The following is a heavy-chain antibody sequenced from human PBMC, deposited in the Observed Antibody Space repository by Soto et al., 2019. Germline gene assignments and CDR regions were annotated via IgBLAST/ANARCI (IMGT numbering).Heavy chain of an antibody. Sequence: TXGSLRLSCAACGFSCSSYDMSGVRQAPGKGLEWVSTILVGGSTHYPDSVKGRFTISRDNSKNTVFLQMNSLTAGDTAVYYCAKATATGGGAFDICGQGTMVTVSS. J-gene: IGHJ3*02. CDR2: ILVGGST. D-gene: IGHD2-8*02. CDR1: GFSCSSYD. V-gene: IGHV3-23*01. CDR3: AKATATGGGAFDI.